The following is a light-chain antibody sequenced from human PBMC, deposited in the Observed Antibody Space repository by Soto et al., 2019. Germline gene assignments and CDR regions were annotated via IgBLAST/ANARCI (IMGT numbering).Light chain of an antibody. J-gene: IGKJ5*01. CDR1: QSVSSK. V-gene: IGKV3D-15*01. CDR2: GAS. CDR3: QQYNNWPPIT. Sequence: ETVMTQSPATLSVSPGERATLSCRASQSVSSKLAWYQQKPGQALRLLIYGASPRATGIPARFSGSGSGTEFALTISSLQSEDFAVYYCQQYNNWPPITCGQGPRLEI.